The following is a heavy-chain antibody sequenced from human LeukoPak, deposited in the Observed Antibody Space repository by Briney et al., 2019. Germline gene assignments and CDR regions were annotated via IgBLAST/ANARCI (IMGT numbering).Heavy chain of an antibody. Sequence: GGSLRLSCAASGFTFSRYAMSWVRQAPGKGLQWVSALSGSGLSTYYADSVKGRFTISRDNSKNTLYLQMNSLRAEDTAVYYCAKGGESSSWLFDYWGQGTLVPVSS. D-gene: IGHD6-13*01. CDR3: AKGGESSSWLFDY. CDR1: GFTFSRYA. CDR2: LSGSGLST. V-gene: IGHV3-23*01. J-gene: IGHJ4*02.